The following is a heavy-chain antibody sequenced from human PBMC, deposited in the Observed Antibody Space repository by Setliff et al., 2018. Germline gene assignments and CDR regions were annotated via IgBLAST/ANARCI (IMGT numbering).Heavy chain of an antibody. V-gene: IGHV3-30*02. CDR1: GFTSSMYG. J-gene: IGHJ4*02. Sequence: PGGSLKISCAASGFTSSMYGVPWVRQAPGRGLEWVAYIRHDGSKENYADSVKGRFTISRDNSRNTLFLQMNSLRAEDTGVYYCAKDTHYYASSGYYCFDYWGQGTLVTVSS. CDR3: AKDTHYYASSGYYCFDY. CDR2: IRHDGSKE. D-gene: IGHD3-22*01.